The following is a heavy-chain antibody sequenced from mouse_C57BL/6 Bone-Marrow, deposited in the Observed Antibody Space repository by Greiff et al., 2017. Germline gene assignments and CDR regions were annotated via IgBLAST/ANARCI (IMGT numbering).Heavy chain of an antibody. D-gene: IGHD1-1*01. CDR3: ARSYYGSSYGYFAD. V-gene: IGHV1-22*01. J-gene: IGHJ1*03. CDR1: GYTFTDYN. CDR2: INPNDGGT. Sequence: VQLKQSGPELVKPGASVKMSCKASGYTFTDYNMPWVKQRHGKSLEWIGNINPNDGGTSYNQKFKGKATLTVNKSSSTAYMELRSLTSEDSAVYYCARSYYGSSYGYFADWGTGTTVTVSA.